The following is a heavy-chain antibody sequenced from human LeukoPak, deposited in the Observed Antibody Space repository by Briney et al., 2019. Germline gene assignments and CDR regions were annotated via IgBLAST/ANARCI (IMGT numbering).Heavy chain of an antibody. CDR2: IYPGDSDT. Sequence: GESLKISCKGSGHSFTSYWIGWVRQMPGKGLEWMGIIYPGDSDTRYSPSFQGQVTISADKSISTAYLQWSSLKASDTAMYYCARLRYCSSTSCYGYYYYGMDVWGQGTTVTVSS. D-gene: IGHD2-2*01. V-gene: IGHV5-51*01. CDR1: GHSFTSYW. J-gene: IGHJ6*02. CDR3: ARLRYCSSTSCYGYYYYGMDV.